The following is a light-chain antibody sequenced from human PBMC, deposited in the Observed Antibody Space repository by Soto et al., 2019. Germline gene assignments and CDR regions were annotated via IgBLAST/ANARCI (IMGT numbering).Light chain of an antibody. Sequence: QSALTQPASVSGSPGQSITISCTGTSNAVGGYNLVSWYQQSPGKVPKLLIYNVSNRPSGVSDRFSGSKSGNTASLTISGLQAEDESDYFCTSCTSDSLYVFGTGTTLTVL. CDR3: TSCTSDSLYV. CDR1: SNAVGGYNL. CDR2: NVS. V-gene: IGLV2-14*01. J-gene: IGLJ1*01.